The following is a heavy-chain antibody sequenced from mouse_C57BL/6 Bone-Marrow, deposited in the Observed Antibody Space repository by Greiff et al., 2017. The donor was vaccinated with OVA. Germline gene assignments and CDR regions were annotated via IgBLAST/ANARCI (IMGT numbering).Heavy chain of an antibody. V-gene: IGHV1-5*01. CDR1: GYTFTSYW. J-gene: IGHJ1*03. Sequence: VQLQQSGPVLARPGASVKMSCKTSGYTFTSYWMHWVKQRPGQGLEWIGAIYPGNSDTSYNQKFKGKAKLTAVTSASTAYMELCRLTNEVTAVYTCTCYYGSSYGGYVDDWGTGTTVTVSS. CDR3: TCYYGSSYGGYVDD. D-gene: IGHD1-1*01. CDR2: IYPGNSDT.